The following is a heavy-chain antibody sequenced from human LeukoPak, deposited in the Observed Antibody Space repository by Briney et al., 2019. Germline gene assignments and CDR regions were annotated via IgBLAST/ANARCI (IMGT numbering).Heavy chain of an antibody. CDR2: MYSDNNI. CDR1: GFVVSSNY. CDR3: ARGILGLIPIDY. J-gene: IGHJ4*02. Sequence: GGSLRLSCAASGFVVSSNYLAWVRQAPEEGLEWVSFMYSDNNIYYADSVKGRFTISRDNSKNTFYLQMNSLRVEDTAIYYCARGILGLIPIDYWGQGTLVTVSS. V-gene: IGHV3-53*01. D-gene: IGHD1-26*01.